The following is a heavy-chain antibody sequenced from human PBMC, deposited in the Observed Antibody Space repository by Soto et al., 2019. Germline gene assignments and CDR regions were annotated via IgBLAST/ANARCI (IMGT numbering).Heavy chain of an antibody. V-gene: IGHV1-18*01. Sequence: QAQLVQSGAEVRKPGASVKVSCKASGYTFYSHSISWVRQAPGQGLEWMGRINADYGNTQYAQKFRGRVTMTTDTSTTTVYMELTHLRSDDTDVYYFARCIQGDYYYGMDVWGQGTTGTVSS. CDR1: GYTFYSHS. CDR3: ARCIQGDYYYGMDV. CDR2: INADYGNT. D-gene: IGHD5-18*01. J-gene: IGHJ6*02.